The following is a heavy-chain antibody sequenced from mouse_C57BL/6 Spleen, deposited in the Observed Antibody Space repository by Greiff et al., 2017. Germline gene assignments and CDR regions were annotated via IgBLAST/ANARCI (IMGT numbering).Heavy chain of an antibody. CDR2: IYPRSGNT. Sequence: VQLQQSGAELARPGASVKLSCKASGYTFTSYGISWVKQRTGQGLEWIGEIYPRSGNTYYNEKFKGKATLTADKSSSTAYMELRSLTSEDSAVYFCARGEDYGSSYLYYFDYWGQGTTLTVSS. CDR3: ARGEDYGSSYLYYFDY. V-gene: IGHV1-81*01. J-gene: IGHJ2*01. CDR1: GYTFTSYG. D-gene: IGHD1-1*01.